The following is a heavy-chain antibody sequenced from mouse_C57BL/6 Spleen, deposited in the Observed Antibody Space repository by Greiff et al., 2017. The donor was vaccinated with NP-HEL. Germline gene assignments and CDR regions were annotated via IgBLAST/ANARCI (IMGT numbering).Heavy chain of an antibody. CDR2: IEPETGGT. V-gene: IGHV1-15*01. Sequence: QVQLQQSGAELVRPGASVTLSCKASGYTFTDYEMHWVKQTPVHGLEWIGAIEPETGGTASNQKFKGKAILTAAKSSSTAYMELRCLTSEDSAVYYCARDGYDRFAYWGQGILVTVSA. CDR1: GYTFTDYE. CDR3: ARDGYDRFAY. J-gene: IGHJ3*01. D-gene: IGHD2-2*01.